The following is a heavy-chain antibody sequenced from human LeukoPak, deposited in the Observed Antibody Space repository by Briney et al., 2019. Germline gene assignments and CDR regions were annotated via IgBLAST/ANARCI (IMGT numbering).Heavy chain of an antibody. CDR2: ICYSGST. V-gene: IGHV4-39*07. D-gene: IGHD3-22*01. Sequence: PGGSLRLSCAASGFTFSSYAMHWVRQAPGKGLEWIASICYSGSTYYNPSLKSRVTMSVDTSKNQFSLKLSSVTAADTAVYYCAAETYYYDSSGYVASYWGQGTLVTVSS. J-gene: IGHJ4*02. CDR3: AAETYYYDSSGYVASY. CDR1: GFTFSSYA.